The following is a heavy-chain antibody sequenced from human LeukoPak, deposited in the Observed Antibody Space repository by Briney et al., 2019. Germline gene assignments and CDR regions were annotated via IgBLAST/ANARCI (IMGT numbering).Heavy chain of an antibody. V-gene: IGHV1-2*02. CDR2: INPNSGGT. Sequence: ASVKVSCKASGYTFTYYYMHGVRQAAGQEREGVGWINPNSGGTNYAQKFQGRVTMTRDTSISTAYMELSRLRSDDTAVYYCAREGAAGYFVWLSTQDAFDIWGRGTMVTVSS. J-gene: IGHJ3*02. CDR1: GYTFTYYY. D-gene: IGHD3-9*01. CDR3: AREGAAGYFVWLSTQDAFDI.